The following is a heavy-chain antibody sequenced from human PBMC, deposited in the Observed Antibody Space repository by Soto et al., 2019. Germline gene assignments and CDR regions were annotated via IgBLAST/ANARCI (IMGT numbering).Heavy chain of an antibody. CDR3: AKDRGIAAAGHYYYYYGMDV. CDR1: GFTFDYYA. V-gene: IGHV3-43D*04. D-gene: IGHD6-13*01. J-gene: IGHJ6*02. Sequence: PGGSLRLSCAASGFTFDYYAMHWVRQSPGKGLEWVSLISWDGGSTYYADSVKGRFTISRDNSKNSLYLQMNSLRAEDTALYYCAKDRGIAAAGHYYYYYGMDVWGQGTTVTVSS. CDR2: ISWDGGST.